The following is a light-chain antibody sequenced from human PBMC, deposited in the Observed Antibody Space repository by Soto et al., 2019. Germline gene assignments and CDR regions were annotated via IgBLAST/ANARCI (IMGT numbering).Light chain of an antibody. J-gene: IGKJ3*01. CDR3: QEISTTPAFT. CDR2: AAT. Sequence: DIQMTQSPSSLSASVGDRVTITCRASHSVASYFNWFQQRPGKAPSLLIYAATTLHTGGPSRFSGSRSGTNFALTISRLQPEDFATYSCQEISTTPAFTFGPGTNVDFK. V-gene: IGKV1-39*01. CDR1: HSVASY.